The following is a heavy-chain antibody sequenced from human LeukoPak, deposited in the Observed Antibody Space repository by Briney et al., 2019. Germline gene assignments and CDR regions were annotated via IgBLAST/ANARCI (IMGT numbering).Heavy chain of an antibody. CDR1: GFTFSSYG. Sequence: GGSLRLSCAASGFTFSSYGMHWVRQAPGKGLEWVAVIWYDGSNKYYADSVKGRFTISRDNSKNTLYLQMNSLRAEDTAVYYCARGLRGSSWYDAFDIWGQGTMVTVSS. D-gene: IGHD6-13*01. J-gene: IGHJ3*02. CDR3: ARGLRGSSWYDAFDI. CDR2: IWYDGSNK. V-gene: IGHV3-30*19.